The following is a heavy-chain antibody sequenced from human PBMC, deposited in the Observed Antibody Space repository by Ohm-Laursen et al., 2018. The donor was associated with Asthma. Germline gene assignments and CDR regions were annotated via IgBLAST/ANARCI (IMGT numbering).Heavy chain of an antibody. CDR2: LNPNDGGT. CDR3: ASGVSSWYSFDY. V-gene: IGHV1-2*06. D-gene: IGHD6-13*01. J-gene: IGHJ4*02. CDR1: GYTFTSYY. Sequence: SVKVSCNVSGYTFTSYYMHWVRQAPGQGLEWMGRLNPNDGGTTSAQKFQGRVTMTRDTSISTAYMELSRLISDDTAVYYCASGVSSWYSFDYWGQGTPVTVSS.